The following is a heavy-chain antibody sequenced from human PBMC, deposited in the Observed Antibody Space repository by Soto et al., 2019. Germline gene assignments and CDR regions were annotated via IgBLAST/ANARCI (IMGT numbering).Heavy chain of an antibody. CDR1: GGSISSSNW. CDR2: IYHSGST. CDR3: ARVAVQLQRLVQWFDP. V-gene: IGHV4-4*02. J-gene: IGHJ5*02. Sequence: PSETLSLTCAVSGGSISSSNWWSWVRQPPGKGLEWIGEIYHSGSTNYNPSLKSRVTISVDKSKNQFSLKLSSVTAADTAVYYCARVAVQLQRLVQWFDPWGQGTLVTVSS. D-gene: IGHD6-13*01.